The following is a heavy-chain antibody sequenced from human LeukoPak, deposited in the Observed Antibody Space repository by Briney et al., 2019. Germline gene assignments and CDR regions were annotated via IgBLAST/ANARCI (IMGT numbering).Heavy chain of an antibody. V-gene: IGHV4-59*01. CDR3: ARHRGGFDL. D-gene: IGHD2-15*01. CDR2: IYYSGGT. CDR1: GGSISSYY. Sequence: SETLSLTCTVSGGSISSYYWSWLRQPPGKGLEWLGYIYYSGGTNYNPSLKSRVTISVDTSKIHFSLKLSSVTAADTAAYYCARHRGGFDLWGQGTMVNVSS. J-gene: IGHJ3*01.